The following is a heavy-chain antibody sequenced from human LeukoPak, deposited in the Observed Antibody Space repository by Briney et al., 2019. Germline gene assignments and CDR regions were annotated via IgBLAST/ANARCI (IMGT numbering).Heavy chain of an antibody. V-gene: IGHV3-23*01. CDR3: AKDSSYSSGWYSNVDY. CDR1: GFTFSSYT. D-gene: IGHD6-19*01. CDR2: ISGSGGSI. Sequence: GGSLRLSCAASGFTFSSYTMSWVRQAPGKGLEWVSAISGSGGSIYYADSVKGRFTISRDNSKNTLYLQMNSLRAEDTAVYYCAKDSSYSSGWYSNVDYWGQGTLVTVSS. J-gene: IGHJ4*02.